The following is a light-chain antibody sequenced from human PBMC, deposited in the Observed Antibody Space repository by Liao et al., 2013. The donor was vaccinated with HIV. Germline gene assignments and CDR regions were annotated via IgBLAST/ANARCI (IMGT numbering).Light chain of an antibody. CDR1: NIGSKS. V-gene: IGLV3-21*04. J-gene: IGLJ3*02. Sequence: SYVLTQPPSVSVAPGKTASITCGGNNIGSKSVHWYQQKPGQAPVVVIYYDSDRPSGIPERFSGSNSGNTATLTISRVAAGDEADYYCQVWDSSSDHRVFGGGTKLTVL. CDR3: QVWDSSSDHRV. CDR2: YDS.